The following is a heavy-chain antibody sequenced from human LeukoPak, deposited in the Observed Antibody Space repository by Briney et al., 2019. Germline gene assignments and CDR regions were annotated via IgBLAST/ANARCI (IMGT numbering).Heavy chain of an antibody. V-gene: IGHV1-69*13. D-gene: IGHD3-10*01. Sequence: GASVKVSCKASGGTFSSYAIGWVRQAPGQGLEWMGGIIPIFGTANYAQKFQGRVTITADESTSTAYMELSSLRSEDTAVYYCAXXXXXXXXXLPNYYYMDVWGKGTTVTISS. CDR2: IIPIFGTA. J-gene: IGHJ6*03. CDR3: AXXXXXXXXXLPNYYYMDV. CDR1: GGTFSSYA.